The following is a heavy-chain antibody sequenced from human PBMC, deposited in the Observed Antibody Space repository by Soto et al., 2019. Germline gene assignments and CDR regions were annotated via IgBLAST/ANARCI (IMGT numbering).Heavy chain of an antibody. CDR2: INPSGGST. CDR3: ARDALGYSSSNWFDP. V-gene: IGHV1-46*01. Sequence: ASVKVSCKASGCSFTSYYMHWVRQAPGQGLDWMEIINPSGGSTCYAQKFQGRVTMTRDTSTSTVYMELSSLRSEDTAVYYCARDALGYSSSNWFDPWGQGTLVTVSS. CDR1: GCSFTSYY. D-gene: IGHD6-6*01. J-gene: IGHJ5*02.